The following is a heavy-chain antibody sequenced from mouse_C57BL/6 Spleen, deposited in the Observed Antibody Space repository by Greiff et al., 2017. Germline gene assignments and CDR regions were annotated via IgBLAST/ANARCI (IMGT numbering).Heavy chain of an antibody. J-gene: IGHJ1*03. V-gene: IGHV2-5*01. D-gene: IGHD4-1*01. CDR1: GFSLTSYG. Sequence: VKLMESGPGLVQPSQSLSITCTVSGFSLTSYGVHWVRQSPGKGLEWLGVIWSGGSTDYNAAFMSRLSITKDNAKSQVFFKMNSLQADDTARYYCAKNWERGYFDGWGTGTTVTVSS. CDR2: IWSGGST. CDR3: AKNWERGYFDG.